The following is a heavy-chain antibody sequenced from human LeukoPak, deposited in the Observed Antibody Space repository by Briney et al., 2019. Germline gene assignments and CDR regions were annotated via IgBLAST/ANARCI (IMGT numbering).Heavy chain of an antibody. V-gene: IGHV4-39*01. CDR3: ARPDCSGGSCYSAGFDP. CDR2: IYYSGST. J-gene: IGHJ5*02. D-gene: IGHD2-15*01. CDR1: VGSISSSSYY. Sequence: SETLSLTCTVSVGSISSSSYYWGWIRQPPGKGLEWIGSIYYSGSTYYNPSLKSRVTISVDTSKNPFSLKLSSVTAADTAVYYCARPDCSGGSCYSAGFDPWGQGTLVTVSS.